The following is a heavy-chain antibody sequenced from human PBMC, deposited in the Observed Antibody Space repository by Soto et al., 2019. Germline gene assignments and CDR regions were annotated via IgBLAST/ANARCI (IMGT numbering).Heavy chain of an antibody. Sequence: QLQLQESGPGLVKPSETLSLTCTVSGGSISSSSYYWGWIRQPPGKGLEWIGSIYYSGSTYYNPSLKRRVTISVDTSKNQFSLKLSSVTAADTAVYYCARQTPYYDSSGYSDYWGQGTLVTVSS. CDR3: ARQTPYYDSSGYSDY. V-gene: IGHV4-39*01. CDR1: GGSISSSSYY. J-gene: IGHJ4*02. D-gene: IGHD3-22*01. CDR2: IYYSGST.